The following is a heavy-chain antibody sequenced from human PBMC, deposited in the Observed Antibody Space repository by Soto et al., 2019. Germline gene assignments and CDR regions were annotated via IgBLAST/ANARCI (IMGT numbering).Heavy chain of an antibody. V-gene: IGHV1-69*02. D-gene: IGHD3-10*01. CDR3: ATNYGSGSTHFDY. CDR1: GDTFNFYT. Sequence: QVQLVQSGAEVKKPGSPVRVSCTASGDTFNFYTISWVRQVPGQGPEWMGKIIPMLGMSNYAPKFQGRVTFMTDXXTSTVYMNLSGLTSEDTAVYYCATNYGSGSTHFDYWGQGTLVTVSS. CDR2: IIPMLGMS. J-gene: IGHJ4*02.